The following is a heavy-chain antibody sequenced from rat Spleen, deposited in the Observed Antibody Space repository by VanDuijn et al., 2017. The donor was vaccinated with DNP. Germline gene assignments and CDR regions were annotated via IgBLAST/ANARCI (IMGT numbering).Heavy chain of an antibody. Sequence: QVQLKESGPGLVQPSQTLSLTCTVAGFSLTSNNVHWVRQPPGKGLEWMGVIWNTGGTRYNSVLKPRLSISKDTSKSQVFLKMNSLQTEDTATYYCARSPESSYIYFPWASWGQGTLVIVSS. D-gene: IGHD1-2*01. CDR3: ARSPESSYIYFPWAS. V-gene: IGHV2-41*01. CDR1: GFSLTSNN. J-gene: IGHJ3*01. CDR2: IWNTGGT.